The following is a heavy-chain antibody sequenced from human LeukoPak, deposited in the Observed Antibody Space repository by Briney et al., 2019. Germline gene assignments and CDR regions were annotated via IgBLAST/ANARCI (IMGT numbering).Heavy chain of an antibody. J-gene: IGHJ2*01. Sequence: SETLSLTCTVSGGSISSYYWSWIRQPPGKGLEWIGYIYYSGSTNYNPSLKSRVTISVDTSKNQFSLKLSSVTAADTAVYYCARASSWYRWYFDLWGRGTLVTVSS. CDR1: GGSISSYY. CDR3: ARASSWYRWYFDL. D-gene: IGHD6-13*01. V-gene: IGHV4-59*12. CDR2: IYYSGST.